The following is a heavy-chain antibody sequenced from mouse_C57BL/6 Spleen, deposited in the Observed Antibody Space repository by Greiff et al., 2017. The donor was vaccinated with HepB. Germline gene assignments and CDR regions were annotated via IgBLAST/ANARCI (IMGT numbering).Heavy chain of an antibody. J-gene: IGHJ2*01. CDR3: ARETAQATFDY. V-gene: IGHV1-81*01. CDR1: GYTFTSYG. D-gene: IGHD3-2*02. Sequence: QVQLQQSGAELARPGASVKLSCKASGYTFTSYGISWVKQRTGQGLEWIGEIYPRSGNTHYNEKFKGKATLTADKSSSTAYIELRSLTSEDSAVYFCARETAQATFDYWGQGTTLTVSS. CDR2: IYPRSGNT.